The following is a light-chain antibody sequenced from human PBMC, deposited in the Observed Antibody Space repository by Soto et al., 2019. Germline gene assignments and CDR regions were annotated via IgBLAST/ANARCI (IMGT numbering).Light chain of an antibody. CDR3: QTYDSSLSGLYV. V-gene: IGLV1-47*01. CDR1: TSNIGSNY. J-gene: IGLJ1*01. CDR2: RNN. Sequence: QSVLTQPPSASGTPGQGVTISCSGSTSNIGSNYVYWYQQLPGTAPKLLIYRNNQRPSGVPDRFSGSKSGTSASLAIAGLQTEDEGDYYCQTYDSSLSGLYVFGTGTKVTVL.